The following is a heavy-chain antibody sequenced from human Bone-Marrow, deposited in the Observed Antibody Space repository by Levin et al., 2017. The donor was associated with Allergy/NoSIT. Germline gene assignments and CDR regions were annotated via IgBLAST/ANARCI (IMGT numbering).Heavy chain of an antibody. CDR2: IKEDGSEK. CDR1: GFTFNTYW. Sequence: GESLKISCAASGFTFNTYWMTWVRQAPGKGLEWVANIKEDGSEKYYVDSVKGRFTISRDNAKNSLYLQMDSLRGEDTAVYYCARDSNWGPGKICDPWGQGTLVTVSS. CDR3: ARDSNWGPGKICDP. D-gene: IGHD7-27*01. J-gene: IGHJ5*02. V-gene: IGHV3-7*01.